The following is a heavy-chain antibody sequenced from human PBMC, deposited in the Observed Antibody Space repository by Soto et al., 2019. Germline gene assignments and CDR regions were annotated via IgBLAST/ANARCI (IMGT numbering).Heavy chain of an antibody. Sequence: PSETMSLTCTVSGGSISSSSYYWGWIRQPPGKGLEWIGSIYYSGSTYYNPSLKSRVTISVDTSKNQFSLKLSSVTAADTAVYYCARSSWHFYIDYWGQGTLVIVSS. V-gene: IGHV4-39*01. J-gene: IGHJ4*02. CDR3: ARSSWHFYIDY. D-gene: IGHD6-13*01. CDR2: IYYSGST. CDR1: GGSISSSSYY.